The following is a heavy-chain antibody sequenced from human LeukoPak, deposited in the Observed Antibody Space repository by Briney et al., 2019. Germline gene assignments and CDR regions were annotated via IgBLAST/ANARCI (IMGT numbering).Heavy chain of an antibody. CDR3: ARITYYYDSSGYYYFDY. V-gene: IGHV4-31*03. CDR2: IYYSGST. Sequence: SETLSLTCTVSGGSISSGGYYWSWIRQHPGKGLGWIGYIYYSGSTYYNPSLKSRVTISVDTSKNQFSLKLSSVTAADTAVYYCARITYYYDSSGYYYFDYWGQGTLATVSS. J-gene: IGHJ4*02. D-gene: IGHD3-22*01. CDR1: GGSISSGGYY.